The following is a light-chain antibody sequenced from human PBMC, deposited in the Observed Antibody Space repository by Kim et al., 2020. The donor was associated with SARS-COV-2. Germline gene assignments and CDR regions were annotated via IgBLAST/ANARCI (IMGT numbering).Light chain of an antibody. CDR1: QGIIAY. J-gene: IGKJ1*01. CDR3: LQHNHYPRL. V-gene: IGKV1-17*01. CDR2: AAS. Sequence: ASVVDRVTITCRASQGIIAYFGWYPQKPGKAPKCLIYAASRLQTGVPPRFSCSGSGTEFTLTLSSLQPEDFSTYYCLQHNHYPRLFGQGTKVDIK.